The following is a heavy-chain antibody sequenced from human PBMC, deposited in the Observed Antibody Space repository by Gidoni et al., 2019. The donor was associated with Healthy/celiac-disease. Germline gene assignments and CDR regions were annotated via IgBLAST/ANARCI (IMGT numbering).Heavy chain of an antibody. CDR1: GFSLSNARMG. CDR2: IFSNDEK. V-gene: IGHV2-26*01. CDR3: ARIVYCSGGSCYFPLDY. J-gene: IGHJ4*02. D-gene: IGHD2-15*01. Sequence: QVTLKESGPVLVKPTETLTLTCTVSGFSLSNARMGVSWIRQPPGKALEWFEHIFSNDEKSYSTSLTSRLTISKDTSKSQVVLTMTNMDPVDTATYYCARIVYCSGGSCYFPLDYWGQGTLVTVSS.